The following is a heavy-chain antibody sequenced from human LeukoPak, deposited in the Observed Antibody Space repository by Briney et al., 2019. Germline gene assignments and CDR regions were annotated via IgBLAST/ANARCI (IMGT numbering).Heavy chain of an antibody. CDR2: INAGNGNT. CDR1: GYTFTSYA. D-gene: IGHD1-26*01. V-gene: IGHV1-3*01. J-gene: IGHJ6*03. CDR3: AREASIVGATTGRVYYMDV. Sequence: GASVKVSCKASGYTFTSYAMHWVRQAPGQRLEWMGWINAGNGNTKYSQKFQGRVTITRDTSASTAYMELSSLRSEDTAVYYCAREASIVGATTGRVYYMDVWGKGTTVTVSS.